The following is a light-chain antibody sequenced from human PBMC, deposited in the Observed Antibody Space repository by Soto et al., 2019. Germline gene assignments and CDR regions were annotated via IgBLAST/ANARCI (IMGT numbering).Light chain of an antibody. CDR3: SSKSPDF. CDR2: EVS. J-gene: IGLJ1*01. CDR1: SSGIRDYNY. V-gene: IGLV2-14*01. Sequence: QSALTQPASVSGSPGPSITISCTGTSSGIRDYNYVSWYQQLPGNAPKLIMYEVSNRPSGISNRFSGSKSGNTASLTISGLQAEDEADYYCSSKSPDFFGTGTKLTVL.